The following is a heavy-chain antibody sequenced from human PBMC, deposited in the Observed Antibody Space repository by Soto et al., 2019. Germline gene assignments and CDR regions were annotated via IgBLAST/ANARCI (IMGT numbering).Heavy chain of an antibody. CDR2: ISSSGSTI. Sequence: PVGSLRLSCAASGFTFSDYSMSWIRQAPGKGLEWVSYISSSGSTINYADPVKGRFTISKDNAKNSLYLQMNSLRAEDTAVYYCARVRYYFDYWGQGSLVTVS. V-gene: IGHV3-11*01. CDR3: ARVRYYFDY. J-gene: IGHJ4*02. D-gene: IGHD3-10*01. CDR1: GFTFSDYS.